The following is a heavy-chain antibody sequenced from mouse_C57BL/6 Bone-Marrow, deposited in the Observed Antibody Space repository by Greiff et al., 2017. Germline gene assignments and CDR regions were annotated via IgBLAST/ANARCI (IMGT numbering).Heavy chain of an antibody. Sequence: VQLVESGAELARPGASVKLSCKASGYTFTSYGISWVKQRTGQGLEWIGEIYPRSGNTYYNEKFKGKATLTADKSSSTAYMELRSLTSEDSAAYFCARSGYHEGYFDVWGTGTTVTVSS. CDR1: GYTFTSYG. CDR3: ARSGYHEGYFDV. V-gene: IGHV1-81*01. CDR2: IYPRSGNT. J-gene: IGHJ1*03. D-gene: IGHD2-2*01.